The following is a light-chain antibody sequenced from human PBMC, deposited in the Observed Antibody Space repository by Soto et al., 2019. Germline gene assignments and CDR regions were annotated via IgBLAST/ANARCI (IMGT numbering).Light chain of an antibody. CDR1: QSVSSSY. CDR3: QQRYNWPWT. CDR2: DAS. J-gene: IGKJ5*01. V-gene: IGKV3D-20*02. Sequence: EIVVSHSPGTLSLSKCERATLSFSASQSVSSSYLAWYQQKPGQAPRLLIYDASNRASGIPPRFSGSGSGTDFTLAISGLEPEDLAVYYCQQRYNWPWTFGQGTRLEIK.